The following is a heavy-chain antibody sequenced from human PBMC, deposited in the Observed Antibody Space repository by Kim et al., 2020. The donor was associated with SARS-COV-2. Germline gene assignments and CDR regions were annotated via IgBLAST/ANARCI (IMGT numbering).Heavy chain of an antibody. CDR3: AKHNYDSSGYQTLFDAFDI. Sequence: GGSLRLSCAASGFTFSSYAMSWVRQAPGKGLEWVSAISGSGGSTYYADSVKGRFTISRDNSKNTLYLQMNSLRAEDTAVYYCAKHNYDSSGYQTLFDAFDIWGQGTMVTVSS. J-gene: IGHJ3*02. D-gene: IGHD3-22*01. V-gene: IGHV3-23*01. CDR2: ISGSGGST. CDR1: GFTFSSYA.